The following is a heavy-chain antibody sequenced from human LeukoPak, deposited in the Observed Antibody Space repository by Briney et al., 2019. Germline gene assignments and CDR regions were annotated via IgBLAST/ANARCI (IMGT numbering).Heavy chain of an antibody. D-gene: IGHD6-6*01. CDR3: ARDGVAARRRGNYYSGMDV. J-gene: IGHJ6*02. CDR1: GFTFSSYG. CDR2: IWYDGSNK. Sequence: GRSLRLSCATSGFTFSSYGMHWVRQAPGKGLEWVAVIWYDGSNKYYADSVKGRFTISRDNSKNTLYLQMNSLRAEDTAVYYCARDGVAARRRGNYYSGMDVWGQGTTVTVSS. V-gene: IGHV3-33*08.